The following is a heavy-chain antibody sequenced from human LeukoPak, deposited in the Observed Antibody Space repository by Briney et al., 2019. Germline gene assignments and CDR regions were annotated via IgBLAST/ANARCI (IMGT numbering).Heavy chain of an antibody. V-gene: IGHV4-4*07. CDR1: GESISSYY. CDR2: IYASGYT. CDR3: ARNHIVTGTYFDS. D-gene: IGHD3-10*01. Sequence: SEPLSLTCTVSGESISSYYWNWIRQPTGKGLEWIGRIYASGYTEYNPSLQTRVTMSVDTSKNEFSLKVDTVTAADTAVYFCARNHIVTGTYFDSWGQGILVTVSS. J-gene: IGHJ4*02.